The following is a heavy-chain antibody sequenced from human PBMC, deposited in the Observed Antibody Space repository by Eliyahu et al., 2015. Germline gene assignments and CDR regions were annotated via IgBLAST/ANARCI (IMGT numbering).Heavy chain of an antibody. CDR3: AKDKFGTNDAFDV. J-gene: IGHJ3*01. D-gene: IGHD3/OR15-3a*01. CDR1: GFIFDDYA. CDR2: ISWNSGNI. V-gene: IGHV3-9*01. Sequence: EVQLVESGGGLVQPGRSLRLSCAASGFIFDDYAIHWVRQAPGKGLEWVSGISWNSGNIGYADSVKGRFTISRDNAKNSLYLQMNSLRAEDTAVYHCAKDKFGTNDAFDVWGQETRVTVSS.